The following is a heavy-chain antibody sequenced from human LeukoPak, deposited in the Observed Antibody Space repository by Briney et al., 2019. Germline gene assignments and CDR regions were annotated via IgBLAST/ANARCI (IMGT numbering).Heavy chain of an antibody. Sequence: GGSLRLSCAASGFTFSSYAMSWVRQAPGKGLEWVSAISGSGGSTYYADSVKGRFTISRDNSKNTLCLQMNSLRAEDTAVYYCAKGLHYYDSSYADYWGQGTLVTVSS. J-gene: IGHJ4*02. CDR3: AKGLHYYDSSYADY. CDR1: GFTFSSYA. D-gene: IGHD3-22*01. CDR2: ISGSGGST. V-gene: IGHV3-23*01.